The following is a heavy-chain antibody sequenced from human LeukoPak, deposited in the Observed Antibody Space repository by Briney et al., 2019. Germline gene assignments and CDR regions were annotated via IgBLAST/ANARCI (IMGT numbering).Heavy chain of an antibody. CDR3: ARVSDYGDYGY. Sequence: ASVKVSCKASGYTFTSYAMHWVRQAPGQRLEWMGWINAGNGNAKYSQKFQGRVTITRDTSASTAYMELSSLRSEDTAVYYCARVSDYGDYGYWGQGTLVTVSS. J-gene: IGHJ4*02. V-gene: IGHV1-3*01. D-gene: IGHD4-17*01. CDR1: GYTFTSYA. CDR2: INAGNGNA.